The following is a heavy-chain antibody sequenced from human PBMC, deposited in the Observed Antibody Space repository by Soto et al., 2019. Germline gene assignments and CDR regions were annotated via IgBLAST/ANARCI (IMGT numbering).Heavy chain of an antibody. D-gene: IGHD5-18*01. V-gene: IGHV3-30-3*01. CDR2: ISYDGSNK. J-gene: IGHJ5*02. CDR3: ARVNIQLWLRGWFDP. CDR1: GFTFSSYA. Sequence: GSLRLSGAASGFTFSSYAMHWVRQAPGKGLEWVAVISYDGSNKYYADSVKGRFTISRDNSKNTLYLQMNSLRAEDTAVYYCARVNIQLWLRGWFDPWGQGTLVTVSS.